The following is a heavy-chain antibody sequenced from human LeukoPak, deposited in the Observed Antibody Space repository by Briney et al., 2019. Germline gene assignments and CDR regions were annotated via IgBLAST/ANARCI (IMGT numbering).Heavy chain of an antibody. CDR1: GFTFSSYS. J-gene: IGHJ4*02. V-gene: IGHV3-21*01. D-gene: IGHD3-22*01. Sequence: GGSLRLSCAASGFTFSSYSMNWVRQAPGKGLEWVSSISSSSSYIYYADSVKGRFTISRDNAKNSLYLQMNSLRAEDTAVYYCARGYYDSSGYYCDVGEFDYWGQETLVTVSS. CDR3: ARGYYDSSGYYCDVGEFDY. CDR2: ISSSSSYI.